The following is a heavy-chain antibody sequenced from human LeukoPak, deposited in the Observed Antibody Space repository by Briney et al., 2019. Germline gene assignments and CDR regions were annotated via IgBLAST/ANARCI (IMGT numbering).Heavy chain of an antibody. V-gene: IGHV3-43D*03. CDR2: ISWDGGST. J-gene: IGHJ4*02. CDR1: GFTFDDYA. Sequence: GGSLRLSCAASGFTFDDYAMHWVRQAPGKGLEWVSLISWDGGSTYYADSVKGRFTISRDNSKNSLYLQMNSLRAEDTALYYCARRDSVSWYVDYWGQGTLVTVSS. CDR3: ARRDSVSWYVDY. D-gene: IGHD6-13*01.